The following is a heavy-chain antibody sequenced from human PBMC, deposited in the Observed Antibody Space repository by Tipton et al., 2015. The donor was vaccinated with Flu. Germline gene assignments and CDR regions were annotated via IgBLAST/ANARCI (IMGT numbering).Heavy chain of an antibody. CDR2: IFHTGNT. J-gene: IGHJ5*02. CDR3: ARRDYSNYVSEPKNWFDT. D-gene: IGHD4-11*01. Sequence: TLSLTCTVSGGSISSSSYYWGWIRQPPGKGLEWIGNIFHTGNTYYNPSLKSRVTFSVDRSKNQFSLKLTSVTAADTAVYYCARRDYSNYVSEPKNWFDTWGQGTLVTVSS. V-gene: IGHV4-39*07. CDR1: GGSISSSSYY.